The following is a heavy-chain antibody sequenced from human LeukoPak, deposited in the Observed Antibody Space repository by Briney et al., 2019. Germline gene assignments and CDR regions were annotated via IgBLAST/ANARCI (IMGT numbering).Heavy chain of an antibody. J-gene: IGHJ4*02. CDR2: MNPNSGNT. CDR3: ARLPKYSRPLDY. V-gene: IGHV1-8*01. Sequence: ASVTVSCKASGYTFTSYDINWVRQAPGQGLEWMGWMNPNSGNTAYAQKFQGRVTMSRDTSISTAYMELSSLRSEDTAVYYCARLPKYSRPLDYWGQGTLVTVSS. CDR1: GYTFTSYD. D-gene: IGHD6-6*01.